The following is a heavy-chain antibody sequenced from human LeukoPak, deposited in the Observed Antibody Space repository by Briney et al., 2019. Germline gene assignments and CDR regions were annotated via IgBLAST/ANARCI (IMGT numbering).Heavy chain of an antibody. CDR1: GYTFTSYG. V-gene: IGHV1-18*01. J-gene: IGHJ5*02. CDR3: ARDREYSGYDYEGRFDP. Sequence: GASVTVSCTASGYTFTSYGISWVRQAPGQGLEWMGWISAYNGNTNYAQKLQGRVTMTTDTSTSTAYMELRSLRSDDTAVYYCARDREYSGYDYEGRFDPWGQGTLVTVSS. CDR2: ISAYNGNT. D-gene: IGHD5-12*01.